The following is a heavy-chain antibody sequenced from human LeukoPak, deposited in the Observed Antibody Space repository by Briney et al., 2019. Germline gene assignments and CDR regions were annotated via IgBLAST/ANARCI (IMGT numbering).Heavy chain of an antibody. CDR3: ARARLVRGPVTPLYYFDY. D-gene: IGHD2-8*02. V-gene: IGHV1-8*01. J-gene: IGHJ4*02. CDR1: GYTFTTYD. CDR2: MNPNSANT. Sequence: ASVKVSCKASGYTFTTYDINWVRQATGQGLGWMGWMNPNSANTGYAQKFQGRVTITRNTSISTAYMELNSLRSDDTAVYYCARARLVRGPVTPLYYFDYWGQGALVTVSS.